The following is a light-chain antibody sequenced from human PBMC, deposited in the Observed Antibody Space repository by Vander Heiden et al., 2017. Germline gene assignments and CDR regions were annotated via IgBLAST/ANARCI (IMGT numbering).Light chain of an antibody. V-gene: IGLV2-11*01. CDR2: DVS. CDR1: SCDVGAYNS. Sequence: SAPPQPRSVSGPPGQSVTISCTGTSCDVGAYNSVSWSQQHPGKAPKLMIYDVSKRPSGVPDRFSGSKSGNTASLTISGLQAEDEADYYCCSYAGSYTFLVFGGGTKLTVL. J-gene: IGLJ3*02. CDR3: CSYAGSYTFLV.